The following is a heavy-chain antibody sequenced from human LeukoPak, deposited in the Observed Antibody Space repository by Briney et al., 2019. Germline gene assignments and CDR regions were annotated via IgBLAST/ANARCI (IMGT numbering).Heavy chain of an antibody. J-gene: IGHJ4*02. CDR3: AREGGQWLVSDY. CDR2: ISFDGSNK. D-gene: IGHD6-19*01. Sequence: GGSLRLSCAASGFTFSSHAMNWVRQAPGKGLEWVAVISFDGSNKYYADSVKGRFTISRDNSKNTLYLQMNSLRAEDTAVYYCAREGGQWLVSDYWGQGTLVTVSS. V-gene: IGHV3-30*04. CDR1: GFTFSSHA.